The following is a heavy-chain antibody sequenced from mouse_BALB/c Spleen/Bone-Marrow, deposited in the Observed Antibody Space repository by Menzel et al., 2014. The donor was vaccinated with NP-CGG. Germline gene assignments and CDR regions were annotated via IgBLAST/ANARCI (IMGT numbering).Heavy chain of an antibody. Sequence: EVKVVESGGGLVQPGESLKLSCESNEYEFPSHDMSWVRKTPEKRLELVAAINSDGGSTYYPDTMERRFIISRDNTKKTLCLQMSSLRSEDTALYYCARSSTMYWYFDVWGAGTTVTVSS. CDR3: ARSSTMYWYFDV. CDR2: INSDGGST. J-gene: IGHJ1*01. D-gene: IGHD2-1*01. V-gene: IGHV5-2*01. CDR1: EYEFPSHD.